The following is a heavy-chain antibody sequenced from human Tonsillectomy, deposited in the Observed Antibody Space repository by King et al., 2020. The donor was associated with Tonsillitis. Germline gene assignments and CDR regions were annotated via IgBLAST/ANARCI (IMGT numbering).Heavy chain of an antibody. D-gene: IGHD3-22*01. V-gene: IGHV1-8*02. CDR1: GYTFTSHD. J-gene: IGHJ6*02. CDR2: MNPNSGNT. CDR3: ARTGEWDYYDSSGSSYYYYGMDV. Sequence: QLVQSGAEVKKPGASVKVSCKASGYTFTSHDINWVRRATGQGLEWMGWMNPNSGNTGYAQKFQGRVTMTRNTSIRTAYMELSSLRSEDTAVYYCARTGEWDYYDSSGSSYYYYGMDVWGQGTTVTVSS.